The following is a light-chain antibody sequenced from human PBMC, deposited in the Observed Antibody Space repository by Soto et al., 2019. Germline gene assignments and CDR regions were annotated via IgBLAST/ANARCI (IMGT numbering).Light chain of an antibody. CDR1: ENVSSY. Sequence: EVMLTPSPATLSLSPGERATLSCRASENVSSYFVWYHHKPGQAPRLLIYDASNRATGIPARFSGSGSGTDFTLTISSPEPEDVAVYYCQQRSNWPPGLTFGGGTKVDIK. CDR3: QQRSNWPPGLT. CDR2: DAS. J-gene: IGKJ4*01. V-gene: IGKV3-11*01.